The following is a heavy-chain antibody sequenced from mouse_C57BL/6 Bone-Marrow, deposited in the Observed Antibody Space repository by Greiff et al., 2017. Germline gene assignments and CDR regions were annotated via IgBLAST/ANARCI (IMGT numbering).Heavy chain of an antibody. CDR3: ARSGGYDYDGGGDY. CDR1: GYTFTSYW. V-gene: IGHV1-69*01. J-gene: IGHJ2*01. D-gene: IGHD2-4*01. Sequence: QVQLQQPGAELVMPGASVKLSCKASGYTFTSYWMHWVKQRPGQGLEWIGEIDPSDSYTNYNQKFKGKSTLTVDKSSSTAYMQLSSLTSEDSAVYYRARSGGYDYDGGGDYWGQGTTLTVSS. CDR2: IDPSDSYT.